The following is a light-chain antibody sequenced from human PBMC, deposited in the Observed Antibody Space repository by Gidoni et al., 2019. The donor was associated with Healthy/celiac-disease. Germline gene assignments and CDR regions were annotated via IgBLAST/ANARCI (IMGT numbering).Light chain of an antibody. Sequence: EIVMTQSPATPSVSQGERATLSCRASQSVSSNLAWYQQKPGQAPRPLIYGASTRATGIPARFSGSVSGTEFTLTISSLQSAEFAVYYCQQYNNCPRTFGHGTKLEIK. CDR1: QSVSSN. CDR3: QQYNNCPRT. J-gene: IGKJ2*02. V-gene: IGKV3-15*01. CDR2: GAS.